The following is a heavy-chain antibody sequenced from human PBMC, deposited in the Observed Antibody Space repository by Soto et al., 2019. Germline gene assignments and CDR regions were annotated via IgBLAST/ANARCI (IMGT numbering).Heavy chain of an antibody. Sequence: QVQLQESGPGLVKPSQTLSLTCTVSGVSISSGGYYWSWIRQHPVKGLEGLGYIYYTETTFYNPSLGGRVTISVDTSKNQFSLILTSVTAADTAVYYCSRQGPLSDNYYAMDVWGQGTTVIVSS. CDR1: GVSISSGGYY. CDR2: IYYTETT. J-gene: IGHJ6*02. V-gene: IGHV4-31*03. CDR3: SRQGPLSDNYYAMDV.